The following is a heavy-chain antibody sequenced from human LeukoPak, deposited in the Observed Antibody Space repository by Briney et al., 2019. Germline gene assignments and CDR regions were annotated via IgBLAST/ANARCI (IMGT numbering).Heavy chain of an antibody. J-gene: IGHJ4*02. CDR1: GGTFSSYA. CDR3: AREAHYCGGDCYYFDY. D-gene: IGHD2-21*02. V-gene: IGHV1-69*13. Sequence: RWASVKVSCKASGGTFSSYAISWVRQAPGQGLEWMGGIIPIFGTANYAQKFQGRVTITADESTSTAYMELSSLRSEDTALYYCAREAHYCGGDCYYFDYWGQGTLVTVSS. CDR2: IIPIFGTA.